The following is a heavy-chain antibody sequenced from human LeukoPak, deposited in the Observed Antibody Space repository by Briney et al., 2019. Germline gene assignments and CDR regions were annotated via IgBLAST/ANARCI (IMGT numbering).Heavy chain of an antibody. CDR2: IYYSGST. J-gene: IGHJ5*02. CDR1: GGSISSYY. D-gene: IGHD4-17*01. V-gene: IGHV4-59*01. Sequence: SETLSLTCTVSGGSISSYYWSWIRQPPGKGLEWIGYIYYSGSTNYNPSLKSRVTISVDTSKNQFSLKLSSVTAADTAVYYCARSTVTTFDWFDPWGQGTLVTVPS. CDR3: ARSTVTTFDWFDP.